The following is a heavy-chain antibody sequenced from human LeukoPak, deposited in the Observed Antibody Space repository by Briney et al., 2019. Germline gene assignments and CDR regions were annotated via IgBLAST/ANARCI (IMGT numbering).Heavy chain of an antibody. D-gene: IGHD5-12*01. J-gene: IGHJ6*03. Sequence: EASVKVSCKASGYTFTSYAMNWVRQAPGQGLEWMGWINTNTGNPTYAQGFTGRFVFSLDTSVSTAYLQISSLKAEDTAVYYCARDGYSGYGQHRSLGELSFEYYYYMDVWGKGTTVTVSS. CDR3: ARDGYSGYGQHRSLGELSFEYYYYMDV. V-gene: IGHV7-4-1*02. CDR2: INTNTGNP. CDR1: GYTFTSYA.